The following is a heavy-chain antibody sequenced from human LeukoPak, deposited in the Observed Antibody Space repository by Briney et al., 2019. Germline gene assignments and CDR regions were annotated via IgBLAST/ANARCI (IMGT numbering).Heavy chain of an antibody. V-gene: IGHV3-20*01. Sequence: GGSLRHSCAASGFTFDDYGMSWVRQAPGKGLEWVSGINWNGGSTGYADSVKGRFTISRDNAKNSLYLQMNSLRAEDTALYHCARVYIAAADNYYYGMDVWGQGTTVTVSS. J-gene: IGHJ6*02. D-gene: IGHD6-13*01. CDR2: INWNGGST. CDR3: ARVYIAAADNYYYGMDV. CDR1: GFTFDDYG.